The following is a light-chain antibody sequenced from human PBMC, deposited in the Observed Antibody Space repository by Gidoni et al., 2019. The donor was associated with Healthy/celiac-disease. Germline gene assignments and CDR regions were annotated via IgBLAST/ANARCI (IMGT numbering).Light chain of an antibody. Sequence: DIVMTQSPDPLAVSLGERATIHSKSSQSVLYSSNNKNYLAWYQQKPGQPPKLLIYWASTRESGVPDRFSGSGSGTDFTLTISSLQAEDVAVYYCQQYYSTPLTFGPGTKVDIK. CDR3: QQYYSTPLT. J-gene: IGKJ3*01. CDR1: QSVLYSSNNKNY. V-gene: IGKV4-1*01. CDR2: WAS.